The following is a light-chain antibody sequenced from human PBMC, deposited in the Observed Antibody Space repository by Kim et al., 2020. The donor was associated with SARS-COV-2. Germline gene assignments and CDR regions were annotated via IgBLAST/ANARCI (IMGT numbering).Light chain of an antibody. CDR2: ANS. CDR3: QSYDSSLSGYV. Sequence: QRVTISCTGSSSNIGTGYDVHWYQQLPGAAPKLLIYANSDRPSGVPDRFSASKSGTSASLAITGLQAEDEADYYCQSYDSSLSGYVFGAGTKVTVL. J-gene: IGLJ1*01. V-gene: IGLV1-40*01. CDR1: SSNIGTGYD.